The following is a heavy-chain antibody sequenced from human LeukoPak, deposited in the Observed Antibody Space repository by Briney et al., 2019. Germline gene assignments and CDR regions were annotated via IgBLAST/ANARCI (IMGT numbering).Heavy chain of an antibody. J-gene: IGHJ4*02. V-gene: IGHV3-33*06. Sequence: GGSLRLSCAASGFTFSSYGMHWVRQAPGKGLEWVAVIWYDGSNKYYADSVKGRFTISRDNSKNTLYLQMNSLRAEDTAVYYCAKPPNYDSDAPQVDYWGQGTLVTVSS. CDR3: AKPPNYDSDAPQVDY. CDR1: GFTFSSYG. CDR2: IWYDGSNK. D-gene: IGHD3-22*01.